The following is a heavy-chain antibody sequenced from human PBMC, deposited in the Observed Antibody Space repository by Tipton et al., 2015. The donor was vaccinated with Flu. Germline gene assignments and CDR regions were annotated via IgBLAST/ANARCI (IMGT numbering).Heavy chain of an antibody. V-gene: IGHV4-38-2*01. Sequence: QVQLVQSGGGVVQPGRSLRLSCAVSGDSIRNDYFWGWIRQPPGKGLEWIATIHRSGSTKYNPSLKSRVTISVDTSRNQFYLEMRSVTAADMAVYYCARRDFSNYVSDPKNWFDRWGQGTLVTVSS. CDR1: GDSIRNDYF. J-gene: IGHJ5*02. CDR2: IHRSGST. CDR3: ARRDFSNYVSDPKNWFDR. D-gene: IGHD4-11*01.